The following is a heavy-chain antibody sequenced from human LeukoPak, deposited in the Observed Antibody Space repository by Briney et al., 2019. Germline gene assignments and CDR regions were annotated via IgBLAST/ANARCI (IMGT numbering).Heavy chain of an antibody. V-gene: IGHV1-69*13. CDR2: IIPIFGTA. Sequence: ASVKVSCKASGGTFSSYAISWVRQAPGQGLEWMGGIIPIFGTANYAQKFQGRVTITADESTSTAYMELSSLRSEDTAVYYCARVTTLGASAFDIWGQGTMVTVSS. CDR3: ARVTTLGASAFDI. J-gene: IGHJ3*02. D-gene: IGHD1-26*01. CDR1: GGTFSSYA.